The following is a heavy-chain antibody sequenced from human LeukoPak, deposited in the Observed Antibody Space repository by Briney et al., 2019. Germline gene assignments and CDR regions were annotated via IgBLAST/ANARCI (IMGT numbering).Heavy chain of an antibody. V-gene: IGHV1-2*02. Sequence: ASVKVSCKASGYTFTGYYMHWVRQAPGQGLEWMGWINPNSGGTNYAQKFQGRVTMTRDTSISTAYMELSRLRSDDTAVYYCASRASIVVVPAANEFDYWGQGTLVTVSS. J-gene: IGHJ4*02. D-gene: IGHD2-2*01. CDR3: ASRASIVVVPAANEFDY. CDR1: GYTFTGYY. CDR2: INPNSGGT.